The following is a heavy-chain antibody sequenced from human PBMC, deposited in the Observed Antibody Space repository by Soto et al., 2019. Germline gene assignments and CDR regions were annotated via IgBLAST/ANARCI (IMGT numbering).Heavy chain of an antibody. D-gene: IGHD1-1*01. J-gene: IGHJ6*04. CDR3: ARVGNYYYGMDV. Sequence: ASVKVSCKASGYTFTTYVMHWVRQAPGQRLEWMGWINAGNDNTKYSQKFQGRVTITRDTSASTVYMELSSLSPEDTAVYYCARVGNYYYGMDVWGKRSTGTVSS. CDR2: INAGNDNT. V-gene: IGHV1-3*01. CDR1: GYTFTTYV.